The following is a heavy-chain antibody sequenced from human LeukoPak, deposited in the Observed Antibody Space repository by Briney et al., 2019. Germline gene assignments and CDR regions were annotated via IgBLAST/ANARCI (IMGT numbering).Heavy chain of an antibody. CDR2: ISAYNGDR. V-gene: IGHV1-18*01. CDR1: RLIFRNYG. CDR3: TRDFSNTSGFKVVADF. Sequence: ASVIVSCKASRLIFRNYGIGWLRQAPGQGPEWMGWISAYNGDRKYAQNFQDRVTMTTDTSTSTAFMELRSLRSDDTAVYYCTRDFSNTSGFKVVADFWGQGTLVTVSS. J-gene: IGHJ4*02. D-gene: IGHD3-22*01.